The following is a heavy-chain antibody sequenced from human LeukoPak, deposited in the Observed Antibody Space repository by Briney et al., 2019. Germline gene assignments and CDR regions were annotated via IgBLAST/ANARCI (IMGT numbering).Heavy chain of an antibody. CDR2: INHSGST. CDR3: ARQDPVTAYFDY. CDR1: GGSFSGYY. V-gene: IGHV4-34*01. D-gene: IGHD4-4*01. J-gene: IGHJ4*02. Sequence: PSETLSLTCALYGGSFSGYYWSWIRKPPGKGLEWIGEINHSGSTNYNPSLKSRVTISVDTSKNQSSLKLSSVTAADTAVYYCARQDPVTAYFDYWGQGTLVTVSS.